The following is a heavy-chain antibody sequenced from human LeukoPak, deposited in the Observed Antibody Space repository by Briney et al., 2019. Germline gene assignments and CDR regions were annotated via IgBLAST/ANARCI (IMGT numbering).Heavy chain of an antibody. CDR1: GGSISGTDYY. V-gene: IGHV4-39*01. J-gene: IGHJ4*02. D-gene: IGHD3-16*01. CDR3: ARRDRYYFFDC. Sequence: SETLSLTCTVSGGSISGTDYYWGWIRQPPGRGLEWIAVIYYSGSTYYNPSLKSRVTISVDTSKNQFSLKLASVTAADTALYYCARRDRYYFFDCWGQGTLVTVSS. CDR2: IYYSGST.